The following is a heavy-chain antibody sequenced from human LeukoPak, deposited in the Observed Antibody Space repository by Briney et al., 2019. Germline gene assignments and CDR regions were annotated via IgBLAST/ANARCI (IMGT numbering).Heavy chain of an antibody. V-gene: IGHV4-4*09. J-gene: IGHJ6*03. D-gene: IGHD5-18*01. CDR2: IYTSGST. CDR3: ARRIQLWLHGGFHYYYMDV. Sequence: SETLSLTCTVSGGSISSYYWSWIRQPPGKGLEWIGYIYTSGSTNYNPSLKSRVTISVDTSKNQFSLKLSSVTAADTAVYYCARRIQLWLHGGFHYYYMDVWGKGTTVTVFS. CDR1: GGSISSYY.